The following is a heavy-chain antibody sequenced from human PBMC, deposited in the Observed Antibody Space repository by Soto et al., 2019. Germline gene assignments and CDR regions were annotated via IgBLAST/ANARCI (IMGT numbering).Heavy chain of an antibody. V-gene: IGHV2-5*01. CDR3: AHRAPDGVSDY. Sequence: SGATRVNPTHTLTLTSTLSGFSLSTSGVCVCCMRQPPGKALEWLALIYWNDDKRYSPSLKSSLTITKDTSKNQVVLTVTNMDPVDTATYYCAHRAPDGVSDYWGQGTLVTVSS. J-gene: IGHJ4*02. D-gene: IGHD2-8*01. CDR1: GFSLSTSGVC. CDR2: IYWNDDK.